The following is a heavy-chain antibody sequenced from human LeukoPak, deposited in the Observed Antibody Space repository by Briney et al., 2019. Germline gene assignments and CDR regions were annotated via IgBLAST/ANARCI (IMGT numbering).Heavy chain of an antibody. CDR3: ARDLVVGATCWFDP. V-gene: IGHV4-4*07. CDR2: IYTSGST. Sequence: PSETLSLTCTVSGGSISSYYWSWIRQPAGKGLEWIGRIYTSGSTNYNPSLKSRVTMSVDTSKNQFSLKLSSVTAADTAVYYCARDLVVGATCWFDPWGQGTLVTVSS. D-gene: IGHD1-26*01. J-gene: IGHJ5*02. CDR1: GGSISSYY.